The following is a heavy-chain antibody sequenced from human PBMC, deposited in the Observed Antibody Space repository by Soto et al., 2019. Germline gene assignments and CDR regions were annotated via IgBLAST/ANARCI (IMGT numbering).Heavy chain of an antibody. CDR1: GFTISKNY. CDR2: IYNGGST. CDR3: ARNDHFDY. Sequence: EVQLVESGGGLIQPGGSLRLSCAASGFTISKNYMSWVRQAPGKGLEWVSVIYNGGSTYYADSVKGRFTISRDNSKNTLYLQINSLRAEDTAVYYCARNDHFDYWGQGTLVTVSS. V-gene: IGHV3-53*01. J-gene: IGHJ4*02.